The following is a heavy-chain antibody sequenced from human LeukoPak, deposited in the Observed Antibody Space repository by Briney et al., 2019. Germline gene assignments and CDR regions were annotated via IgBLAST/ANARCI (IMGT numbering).Heavy chain of an antibody. CDR3: ARDVPRDIVVVPAAIRGYAFDI. CDR1: GYTFTGYN. CDR2: INPNSGGT. J-gene: IGHJ3*02. V-gene: IGHV1-2*02. D-gene: IGHD2-2*02. Sequence: ASVKVSCKASGYTFTGYNMHWVRQAPGQGLEWMGWINPNSGGTNYAQKFQGRVTMTRDTSISTAYMELSRLRSDDTAVYYCARDVPRDIVVVPAAIRGYAFDIWGQGTMVTVSS.